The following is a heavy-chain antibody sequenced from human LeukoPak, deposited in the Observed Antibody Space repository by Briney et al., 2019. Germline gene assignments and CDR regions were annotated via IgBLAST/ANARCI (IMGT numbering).Heavy chain of an antibody. D-gene: IGHD2-15*01. J-gene: IGHJ4*02. V-gene: IGHV3-30*03. Sequence: PGGSLRLSCAASGFTFSSYGMHWVRQAPAKGLEWVAVISNDGRSIYYVDSVKGRFTISRDNSKNTLYLQVNSLRAEDTAVYSCAREACSGSCHSDYFDYWGLGTLVTVSS. CDR3: AREACSGSCHSDYFDY. CDR2: ISNDGRSI. CDR1: GFTFSSYG.